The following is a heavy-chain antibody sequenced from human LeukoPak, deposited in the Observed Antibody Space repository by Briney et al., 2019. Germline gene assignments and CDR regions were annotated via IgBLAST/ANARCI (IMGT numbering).Heavy chain of an antibody. D-gene: IGHD6-6*01. Sequence: GSLRLSCTASGFTLSSYEMSWIRQAPGKGLEWIGSIYYSGDTYYNPSLKSRVIISVDTSKNEFSLKLSSVTAADTAVYYCIRDIAAPLGWFDPWGQGTLVTVSS. CDR1: GFTLSSYE. V-gene: IGHV4-39*07. J-gene: IGHJ5*02. CDR2: IYYSGDT. CDR3: IRDIAAPLGWFDP.